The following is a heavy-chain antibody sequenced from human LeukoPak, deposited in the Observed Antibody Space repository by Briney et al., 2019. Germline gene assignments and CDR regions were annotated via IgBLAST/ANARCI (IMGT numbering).Heavy chain of an antibody. D-gene: IGHD2-2*01. CDR2: IYTSGST. J-gene: IGHJ6*03. CDR3: ARATMVVPAATEVYYYYYMDV. CDR1: GGSISSGSYY. V-gene: IGHV4-61*02. Sequence: SQTLSLTWTVSGGSISSGSYYWRWIRQPAGKGLGWIGRIYTSGSTNYNPSLKSRVTISVDTSKNQFSLKLSSVTAADTAVYYRARATMVVPAATEVYYYYYMDVWGKGTTVTVSS.